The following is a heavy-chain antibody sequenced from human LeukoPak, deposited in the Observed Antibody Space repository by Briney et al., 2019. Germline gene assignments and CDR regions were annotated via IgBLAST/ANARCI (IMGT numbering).Heavy chain of an antibody. CDR2: ISHDGIRQ. J-gene: IGHJ4*02. Sequence: GGSLRLSCTASGFTLGDYAMSWVRQAPGKGLEWVAVISHDGIRQDYADSVKGRFTISRDKFKNTVYLQMNSLTAEDTAVYYCAKPGGGYFDSWGQGTLVTVSS. D-gene: IGHD3-16*01. V-gene: IGHV3-30*18. CDR1: GFTLGDYA. CDR3: AKPGGGYFDS.